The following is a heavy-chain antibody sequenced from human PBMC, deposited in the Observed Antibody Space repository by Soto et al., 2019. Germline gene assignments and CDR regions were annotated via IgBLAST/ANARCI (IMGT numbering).Heavy chain of an antibody. Sequence: SETLSLTCTVSGGPISPYYWSWIRQPAGKGLEWIGRIYYTGSTNYNPPLKSRVSMSLDTARNQISLKVKSVTAADMAVYYCAREGGYFDSSGSGVYHYYGVDVWGRGTRSPSP. J-gene: IGHJ6*02. CDR1: GGPISPYY. V-gene: IGHV4-4*07. CDR2: IYYTGST. CDR3: AREGGYFDSSGSGVYHYYGVDV. D-gene: IGHD3-22*01.